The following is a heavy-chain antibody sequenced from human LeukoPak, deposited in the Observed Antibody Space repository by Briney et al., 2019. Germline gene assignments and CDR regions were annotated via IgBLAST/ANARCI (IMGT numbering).Heavy chain of an antibody. CDR1: GFTFDDYA. CDR2: ISWNSGSI. CDR3: AKEYGDYGYYFDY. Sequence: GGSLRLSCAASGFTFDDYAMHWVRQAPGKGLEWVSGISWNSGSIGYADSVKGRFTISRDNSKNTLYLQMNSLRAEDTAVYYCAKEYGDYGYYFDYWGQGTLVTVSS. V-gene: IGHV3-9*01. J-gene: IGHJ4*02. D-gene: IGHD4-17*01.